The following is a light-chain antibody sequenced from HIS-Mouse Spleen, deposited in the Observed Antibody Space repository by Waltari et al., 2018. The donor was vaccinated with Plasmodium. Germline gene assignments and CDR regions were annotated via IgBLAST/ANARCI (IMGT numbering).Light chain of an antibody. CDR3: CSYAGSSTFV. J-gene: IGLJ3*02. Sequence: QSALTQPASVSGSPGQSITISCTGTSCDVGSYNLCSWYQQHPGKAPKLMIYEGSKRPSGVSNRFSGSKSGNTTSLTISGLQAEDEADYYCCSYAGSSTFVFGGGTKLTVL. V-gene: IGLV2-23*03. CDR2: EGS. CDR1: SCDVGSYNL.